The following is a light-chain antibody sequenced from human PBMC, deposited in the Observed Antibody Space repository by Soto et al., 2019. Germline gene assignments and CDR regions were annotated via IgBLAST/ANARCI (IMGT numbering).Light chain of an antibody. CDR1: QSVSSN. CDR2: GAS. V-gene: IGKV3-15*01. Sequence: EIAMTQSPATLYVSPGERATLSCRASQSVSSNLAWYRQKPGQAPRLLILGASTRATGIPARFSGSGSGTEFTLTISRLQSDDFAVYFCQQYSTWPRTFGQGTMLEIK. J-gene: IGKJ2*01. CDR3: QQYSTWPRT.